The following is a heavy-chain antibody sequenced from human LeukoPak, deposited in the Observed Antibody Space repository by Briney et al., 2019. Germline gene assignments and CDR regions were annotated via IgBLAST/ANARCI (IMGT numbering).Heavy chain of an antibody. CDR2: IKQDGSDK. Sequence: GGSLRLSCAASGLTFSTYWMTWVRQAPGKGLEWVANIKQDGSDKYYVDSVEGRFTISRDNAKSSLYLQMNSLRADDTAMYYCTTKVDYWGQGILVTVSS. J-gene: IGHJ4*02. CDR3: TTKVDY. D-gene: IGHD1-1*01. V-gene: IGHV3-7*01. CDR1: GLTFSTYW.